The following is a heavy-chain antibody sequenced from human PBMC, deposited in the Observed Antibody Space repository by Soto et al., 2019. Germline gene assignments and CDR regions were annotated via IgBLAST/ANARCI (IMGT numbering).Heavy chain of an antibody. CDR2: ISGSGGST. Sequence: GGPLRLSCAASGFTFSSYAMSWVRQAPGKGLEWVSAISGSGGSTYYADSVKGRFTISRDNSKNTLYLQMNSLRAEDTAVYYCAKESGWDGRMPSHNWFDPWGQGTLVTVSS. CDR1: GFTFSSYA. CDR3: AKESGWDGRMPSHNWFDP. V-gene: IGHV3-23*01. J-gene: IGHJ5*02. D-gene: IGHD1-26*01.